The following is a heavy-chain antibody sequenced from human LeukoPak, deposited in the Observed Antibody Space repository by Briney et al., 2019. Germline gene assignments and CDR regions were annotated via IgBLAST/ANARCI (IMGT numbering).Heavy chain of an antibody. Sequence: SVKVSCKASGYTFIGYYLHWVRQAPGQGLEWMGGIIPIFTTANYAQRFQGRVTITADESTSTAYMELSRLRSDDTAVYYCAREVEYYGSGSYWGVFDYWGQGSLVTVSS. CDR3: AREVEYYGSGSYWGVFDY. V-gene: IGHV1-69*13. CDR1: GYTFIGYY. D-gene: IGHD3-10*01. CDR2: IIPIFTTA. J-gene: IGHJ4*02.